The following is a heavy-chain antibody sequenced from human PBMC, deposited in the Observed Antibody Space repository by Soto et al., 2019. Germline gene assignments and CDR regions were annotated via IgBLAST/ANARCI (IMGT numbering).Heavy chain of an antibody. CDR2: ISSSSSYI. D-gene: IGHD2-15*01. Sequence: EVQLVESGGGLVKPGGSLRLSCAASGFTFSSYSMNWVRQAPGKGLEWVSSISSSSSYIYYADSVKGRFTISRDNAKNSLYLQMNSLRAEDTAVYYCARDRGCSGGSCYYYYGMDVWGQGTTVTVSS. V-gene: IGHV3-21*01. CDR1: GFTFSSYS. CDR3: ARDRGCSGGSCYYYYGMDV. J-gene: IGHJ6*02.